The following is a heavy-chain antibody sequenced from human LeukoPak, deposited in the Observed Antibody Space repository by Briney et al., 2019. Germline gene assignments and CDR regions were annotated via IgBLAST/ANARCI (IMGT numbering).Heavy chain of an antibody. J-gene: IGHJ4*02. CDR3: AKDHARITMIVVVINPDYFDY. Sequence: GGSLRLSCAASGFTVSSNYMSWVRQAPGKGLEWVSAISGSGGSTYYADSVKGRFTISRDNSKNTLYLQMNSLRAEDTAVYYCAKDHARITMIVVVINPDYFDYWGQGTLVTVSS. CDR2: ISGSGGST. CDR1: GFTVSSNY. D-gene: IGHD3-22*01. V-gene: IGHV3-23*01.